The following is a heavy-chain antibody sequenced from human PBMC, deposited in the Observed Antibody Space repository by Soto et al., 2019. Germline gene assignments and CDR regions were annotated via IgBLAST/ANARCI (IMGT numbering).Heavy chain of an antibody. J-gene: IGHJ6*02. CDR1: VDRVSLNSAA. Sequence: RSQTLSLTCVISVDRVSLNSAAWNWIRQSASRGLEWLGRTYYRSKWYNDYAVSVKRRITINPDTSKNQFSLRLNSVTPEDTAVYYWARRGPAQYYYYGMDVWGQGTTVTVSS. CDR3: ARRGPAQYYYYGMDV. CDR2: TYYRSKWYN. V-gene: IGHV6-1*01.